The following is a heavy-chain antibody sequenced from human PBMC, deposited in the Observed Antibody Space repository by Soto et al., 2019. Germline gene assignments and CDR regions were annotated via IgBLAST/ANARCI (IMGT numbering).Heavy chain of an antibody. J-gene: IGHJ6*03. CDR1: GFTVSSNY. Sequence: GGSLRLSCAASGFTVSSNYMSWVRQAPGKGLEWVSVIYSGGSTYYADSVKGRFTISRDNSKNTLYLQMNSLRAEDTAVYYCARVFWGTVNALNYYYYYMDVWGKGTTVTVSS. CDR3: ARVFWGTVNALNYYYYYMDV. D-gene: IGHD4-4*01. V-gene: IGHV3-66*01. CDR2: IYSGGST.